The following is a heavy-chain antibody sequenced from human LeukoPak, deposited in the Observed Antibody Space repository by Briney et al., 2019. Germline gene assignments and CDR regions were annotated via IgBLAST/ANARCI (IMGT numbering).Heavy chain of an antibody. Sequence: GGSLRLSCAASGFTFSSYWMSWVRQAPGKGLEWVANIKQDGSEKYYVDSVKGRFTISRDNAKNSLYLQMNSRRVEDTAVYYCARDRAVAGTGREGFDYWGQGTLVTVSS. CDR2: IKQDGSEK. V-gene: IGHV3-7*01. CDR1: GFTFSSYW. J-gene: IGHJ4*02. D-gene: IGHD6-19*01. CDR3: ARDRAVAGTGREGFDY.